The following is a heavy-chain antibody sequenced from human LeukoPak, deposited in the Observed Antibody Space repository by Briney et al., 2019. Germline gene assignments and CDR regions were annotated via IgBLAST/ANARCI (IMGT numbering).Heavy chain of an antibody. D-gene: IGHD4-17*01. J-gene: IGHJ1*01. CDR2: IKRKVEGGTT. CDR3: TTATSPTVSWS. Sequence: GGSLRLSCAASGFTFSNIWMSGVRQAPGGGLWWVGRIKRKVEGGTTDYAAPVRGRFTISRDASTATLYLQMHSLKAEDTAVYYCTTATSPTVSWSWGQGTLVTVSS. CDR1: GFTFSNIW. V-gene: IGHV3-15*01.